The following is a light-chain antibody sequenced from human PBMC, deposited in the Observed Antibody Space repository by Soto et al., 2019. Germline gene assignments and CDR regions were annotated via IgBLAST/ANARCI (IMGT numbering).Light chain of an antibody. J-gene: IGLJ1*01. V-gene: IGLV3-1*01. CDR3: QAWDSSNAV. CDR2: EDT. CDR1: KLGGRF. Sequence: SYELTQPPSVSVSPGQTASITCSGDKLGGRFVCWYQQKPGQSPVLVMYEDTKRPSGIPERFSGSNSGNTAILTISGTLAMDEADYYCQAWDSSNAVFGTGTKLTVL.